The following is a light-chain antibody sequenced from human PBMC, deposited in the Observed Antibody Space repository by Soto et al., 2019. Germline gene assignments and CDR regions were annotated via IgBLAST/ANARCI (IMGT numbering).Light chain of an antibody. CDR1: SSNIGAGYD. J-gene: IGLJ2*01. V-gene: IGLV1-40*01. CDR3: QSYDSSLGGSV. Sequence: QAVVTQPPSVSGAPGQRVTISCTGSSSNIGAGYDVHWYQQLPGTAPKLLIYGNSNRPSGVPDRFSGSKSGTSASLAITGRQAEDEADYYCQSYDSSLGGSVFGGGTKVTVL. CDR2: GNS.